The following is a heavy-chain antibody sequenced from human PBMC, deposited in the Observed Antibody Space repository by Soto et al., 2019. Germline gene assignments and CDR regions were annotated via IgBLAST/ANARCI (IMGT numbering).Heavy chain of an antibody. CDR3: ASDLDSNYGRWFDP. Sequence: QVQLQESGPGLVKPSQTLSLTCTVSGGSISSGGYYWSWIRQHPGKGLEWIGYIYYSGSTYYNPSLKRRVTIAVDTSKNQCSLKLSSVTAADTAVYYCASDLDSNYGRWFDPWGQGTLVTVSS. CDR1: GGSISSGGYY. D-gene: IGHD4-4*01. J-gene: IGHJ5*02. CDR2: IYYSGST. V-gene: IGHV4-31*03.